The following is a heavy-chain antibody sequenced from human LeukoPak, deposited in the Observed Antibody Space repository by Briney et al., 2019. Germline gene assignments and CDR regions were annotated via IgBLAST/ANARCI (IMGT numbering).Heavy chain of an antibody. CDR3: ARRKWSNEDSWFDR. Sequence: GGSLQISCQGSGSRFTNYWIGWARQVPGKGLEWMGMIYPGDSHTRYSPSFQGQVTISAHNSISTAYLRWSSLKASDTAMYYCARRKWSNEDSWFDRWGQGTLVTVSS. CDR1: GSRFTNYW. V-gene: IGHV5-51*01. J-gene: IGHJ5*02. CDR2: IYPGDSHT. D-gene: IGHD1-1*01.